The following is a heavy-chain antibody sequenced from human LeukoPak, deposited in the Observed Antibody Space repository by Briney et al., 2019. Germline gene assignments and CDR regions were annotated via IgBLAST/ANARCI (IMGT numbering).Heavy chain of an antibody. CDR2: IYSGGST. D-gene: IGHD3-10*01. CDR1: GLTASSNY. CDR3: AGNYGPYYFDY. J-gene: IGHJ4*02. Sequence: GGSLRLSCAASGLTASSNYMSWVRQAPGKWLEWVSVIYSGGSTYYADSVKGRFTISRDNSKNTLYLQMNSLRAEDTAVYYCAGNYGPYYFDYWGQGTLVTVSS. V-gene: IGHV3-53*01.